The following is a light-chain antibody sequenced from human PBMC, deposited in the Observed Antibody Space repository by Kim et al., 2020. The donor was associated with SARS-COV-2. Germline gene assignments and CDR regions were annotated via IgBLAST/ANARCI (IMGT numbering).Light chain of an antibody. CDR2: SAS. CDR1: QSINNF. Sequence: DIQLTQSPSSLSASVGDGVTITCRASQSINNFLNWYQQKPGKAPDLLIYSASSLQSGVTSRFSGSGSGTDFTLTISGLQPEDVGTYYCQQNHSTPLTFGGGTKVDIK. CDR3: QQNHSTPLT. J-gene: IGKJ4*01. V-gene: IGKV1-39*01.